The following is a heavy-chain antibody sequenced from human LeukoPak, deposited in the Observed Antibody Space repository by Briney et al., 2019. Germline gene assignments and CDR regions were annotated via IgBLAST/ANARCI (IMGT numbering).Heavy chain of an antibody. CDR2: VYYSGTT. CDR3: ATYGGNYYFDY. Sequence: PSETLSLTCTVSGGSVSSGVYYWSWIRQHPGQGLEWIGYVYYSGTTYYNPSPKSRVTISLDTSKNQFSLKLSSVTAADTAVYYCATYGGNYYFDYWGQGTLVTVSS. D-gene: IGHD4-23*01. J-gene: IGHJ4*02. V-gene: IGHV4-31*03. CDR1: GGSVSSGVYY.